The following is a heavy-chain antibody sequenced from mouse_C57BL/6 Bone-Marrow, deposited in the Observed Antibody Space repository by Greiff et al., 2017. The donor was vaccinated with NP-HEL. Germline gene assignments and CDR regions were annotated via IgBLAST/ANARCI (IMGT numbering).Heavy chain of an antibody. Sequence: QVHVKQSGPELVKPGASVKISCKASGYAFSSSWMNWVKQRPGKGLEWIGRIYPGDGDTNYNGKFKGKATLTADKSSSTAYMQLSSLTSEDSAVYFCARSDYDYIAYWGQGTLVTVSA. V-gene: IGHV1-82*01. J-gene: IGHJ3*01. CDR2: IYPGDGDT. CDR3: ARSDYDYIAY. D-gene: IGHD2-4*01. CDR1: GYAFSSSW.